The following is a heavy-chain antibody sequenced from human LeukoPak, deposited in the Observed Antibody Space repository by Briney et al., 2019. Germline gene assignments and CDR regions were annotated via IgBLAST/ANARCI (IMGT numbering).Heavy chain of an antibody. J-gene: IGHJ5*02. CDR1: GYTFTGYY. CDR3: ARGGSGIRGFDP. D-gene: IGHD3-10*01. CDR2: INPNSGGT. V-gene: IGHV1-2*02. Sequence: ASVKVSCKASGYTFTGYYMRWVRQAPGQGLEWMGWINPNSGGTNYAQKFQGRVTITRDTSISTAYMELSRLRSDDTAVYYCARGGSGIRGFDPWGQGTLVTVSS.